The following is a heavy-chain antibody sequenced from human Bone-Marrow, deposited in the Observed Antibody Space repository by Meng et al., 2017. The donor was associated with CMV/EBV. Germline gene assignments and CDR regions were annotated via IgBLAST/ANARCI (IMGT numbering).Heavy chain of an antibody. Sequence: LTCAVYGGCFDGYYWSWIRQPPGEGLEWIGEINHSGSTNYNPSLKSRVTISVDTSKNQFSLKLSSVTAADTAVYYCARGRGYSYGSWGQGTLVTVSS. CDR2: INHSGST. V-gene: IGHV4-34*01. CDR3: ARGRGYSYGS. CDR1: GGCFDGYY. J-gene: IGHJ5*02. D-gene: IGHD5-18*01.